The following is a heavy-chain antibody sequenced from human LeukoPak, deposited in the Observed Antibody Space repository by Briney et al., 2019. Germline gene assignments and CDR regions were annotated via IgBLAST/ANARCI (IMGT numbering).Heavy chain of an antibody. J-gene: IGHJ4*02. D-gene: IGHD2-2*01. CDR1: GGSFSGYY. CDR3: ARASEDIVVVPAAMRY. CDR2: INHSGST. Sequence: SETLSLTCAVYGGSFSGYYWSWIRQPPGKGLEWIGEINHSGSTNYNPSLKSRVTISVDTSKNQFSLKLSSVTAADTAVYYCARASEDIVVVPAAMRYWGQGTLVTVSS. V-gene: IGHV4-34*01.